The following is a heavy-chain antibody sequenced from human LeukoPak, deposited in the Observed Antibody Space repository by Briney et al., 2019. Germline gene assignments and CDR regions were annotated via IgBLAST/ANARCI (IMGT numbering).Heavy chain of an antibody. D-gene: IGHD1-1*01. V-gene: IGHV4-34*01. J-gene: IGHJ5*02. CDR1: GGSFSGYY. CDR3: ARRSTLRSYYWNDPSYRTRNWFDP. CDR2: INHSGST. Sequence: SETLSLTCAVYGGSFSGYYWSWIRQPPGKGLEWIGEINHSGSTNYNPSLKSRVTISVDTSKNQFSLKLSSVTAADTAVYYCARRSTLRSYYWNDPSYRTRNWFDPWGQGTLVTVSS.